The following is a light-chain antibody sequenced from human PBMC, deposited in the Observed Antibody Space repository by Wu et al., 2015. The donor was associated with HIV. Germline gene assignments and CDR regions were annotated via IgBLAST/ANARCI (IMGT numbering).Light chain of an antibody. CDR3: QQYEGSPST. CDR2: HSS. J-gene: IGKJ2*01. CDR1: QTVTSNY. Sequence: EIVLTQSPDTLYLSPGERATLSCRASQTVTSNYLAWYQHKPGQAPRLLIYHSSTRATGISDRFSGSGSGTDFTLTVDRLEPEDFAIYFCQQYEGSPSTFGQGTKLEI. V-gene: IGKV3-20*01.